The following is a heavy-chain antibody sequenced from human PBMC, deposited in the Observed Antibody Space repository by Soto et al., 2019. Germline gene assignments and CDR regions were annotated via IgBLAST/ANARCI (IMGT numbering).Heavy chain of an antibody. Sequence: EVQLVESGGGLVQPGGSVKLSCAASGFTFSVSSMHWVRQASGKGLEWVGRIRSTGANYATRYSEAMKGRFIISRDDSKNTTYLQMSSLRTEDTAMYYWAIEGAGFGHWGQGTLVTVSS. CDR2: IRSTGANYAT. V-gene: IGHV3-73*01. D-gene: IGHD1-26*01. CDR3: AIEGAGFGH. J-gene: IGHJ4*02. CDR1: GFTFSVSS.